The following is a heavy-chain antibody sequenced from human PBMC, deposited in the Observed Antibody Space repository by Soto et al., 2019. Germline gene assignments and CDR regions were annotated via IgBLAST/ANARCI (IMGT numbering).Heavy chain of an antibody. D-gene: IGHD6-19*01. CDR1: GGSISSSSYY. V-gene: IGHV4-39*01. Sequence: LETLSLTCTVSGGSISSSSYYWGWIRQPPGKGLEWIGSIYYSGSTYYNPSLKSRVTISVDTSKNQFSLKLSSVTAADTAVYYCASLHSSGWYYFDYWGQGTLVTVSS. CDR2: IYYSGST. CDR3: ASLHSSGWYYFDY. J-gene: IGHJ4*02.